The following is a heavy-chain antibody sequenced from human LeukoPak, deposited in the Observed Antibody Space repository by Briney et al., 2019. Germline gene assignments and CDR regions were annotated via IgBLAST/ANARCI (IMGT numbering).Heavy chain of an antibody. CDR3: ARDTGPYYYDCSGVH. J-gene: IGHJ4*02. Sequence: SVKVSCKASGGTFSSYAISWVRQAPGQGLEWMGGIIPIFGTANYAQKFQGRVTITADESTSTAYMELNSLRAEDTAVYYCARDTGPYYYDCSGVHWGQGTLVTVSS. D-gene: IGHD3-22*01. CDR1: GGTFSSYA. CDR2: IIPIFGTA. V-gene: IGHV1-69*01.